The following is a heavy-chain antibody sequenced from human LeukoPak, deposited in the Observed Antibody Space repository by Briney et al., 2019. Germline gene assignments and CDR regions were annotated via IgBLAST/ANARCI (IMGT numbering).Heavy chain of an antibody. CDR1: GFTFSSYE. CDR2: ISSSGSTI. D-gene: IGHD3-22*01. J-gene: IGHJ3*02. V-gene: IGHV3-48*03. CDR3: AREDYYDSSGYYSDAFDI. Sequence: GGSLRLSCAASGFTFSSYEMNWVRQAPGKGLEWVSYISSSGSTIYYADSARGRFTISRDNAKNSLYLQMNSLRAEDMAVYYCAREDYYDSSGYYSDAFDIWGQGTMVTVSS.